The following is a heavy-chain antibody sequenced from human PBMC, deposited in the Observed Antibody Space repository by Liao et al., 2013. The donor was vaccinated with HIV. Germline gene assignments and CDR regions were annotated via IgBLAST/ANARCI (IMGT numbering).Heavy chain of an antibody. D-gene: IGHD1-14*01. CDR1: GGSISSYY. CDR3: ARGTGLLYY. CDR2: IHPTGNT. Sequence: QVHLQESGPGLVKPSETLSLTCTVSGGSISSYYWSWLRQSAGKGLEWIGRIHPTGNTNYNPSSRVELASRWTRPRTDSPSLMTSVTAADTAVYYCARGTGLLYYWGLGTRGHRLL. J-gene: IGHJ4*02. V-gene: IGHV4-4*07.